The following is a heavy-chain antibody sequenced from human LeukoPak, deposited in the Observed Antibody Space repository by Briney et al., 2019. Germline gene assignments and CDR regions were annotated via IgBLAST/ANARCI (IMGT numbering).Heavy chain of an antibody. V-gene: IGHV1-69*04. CDR2: IIPILGIA. Sequence: ASVKVSCKASGGTFSRNAISWVRQAPGQGLEWMGRIIPILGIANYAQKFQGRVTITADKSTSTAYMELNSLTSEDTAVYYCARGGSCSSTSCPGIDYWGQGTLGTVSS. CDR1: GGTFSRNA. CDR3: ARGGSCSSTSCPGIDY. D-gene: IGHD2-2*01. J-gene: IGHJ4*02.